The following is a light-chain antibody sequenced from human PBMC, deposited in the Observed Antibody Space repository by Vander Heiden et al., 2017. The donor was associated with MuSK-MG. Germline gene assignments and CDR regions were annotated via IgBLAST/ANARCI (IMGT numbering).Light chain of an antibody. CDR1: QSVSSSF. J-gene: IGKJ3*01. CDR3: QQYGSSPFT. CDR2: GAS. Sequence: EIVLTQSPGTLSLSPGERATLSCRASQSVSSSFFAWYQQKPGQAPRLLIYGASSRATGIPDRFSGSGSGTDFTLTISRLEPEDFAVYYCQQYGSSPFTFGPGTKVXIK. V-gene: IGKV3-20*01.